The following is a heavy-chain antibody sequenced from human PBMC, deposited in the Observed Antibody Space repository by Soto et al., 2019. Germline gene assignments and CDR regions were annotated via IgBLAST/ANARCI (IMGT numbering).Heavy chain of an antibody. J-gene: IGHJ4*02. Sequence: QVQMAESGGGVVQPGRSLRLSCAASGFTFSTYGVHWVRQAPGKGLEWVAVIWHDGSNKYYADSVKGRFTISRDKSKNTLYLQMNSLRADDTAVYYCAGARTVTRHFWGQGTLVTVSS. D-gene: IGHD4-17*01. CDR2: IWHDGSNK. CDR3: AGARTVTRHF. V-gene: IGHV3-33*01. CDR1: GFTFSTYG.